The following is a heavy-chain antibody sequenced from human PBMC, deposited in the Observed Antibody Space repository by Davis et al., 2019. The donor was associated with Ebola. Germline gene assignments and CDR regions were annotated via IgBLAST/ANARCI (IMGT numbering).Heavy chain of an antibody. CDR3: ASFGVAAAGKGLIYYYYGMDV. V-gene: IGHV1-18*01. Sequence: AASVKVSCKASGYTFTSYGISWVRQAPGQGLEWMGWINTYDGNTNYAQKVQDRVTMTADTSTTTVYMELRSLRSDDTAVYYCASFGVAAAGKGLIYYYYGMDVWGKGTTVTVSS. J-gene: IGHJ6*04. CDR2: INTYDGNT. CDR1: GYTFTSYG. D-gene: IGHD6-13*01.